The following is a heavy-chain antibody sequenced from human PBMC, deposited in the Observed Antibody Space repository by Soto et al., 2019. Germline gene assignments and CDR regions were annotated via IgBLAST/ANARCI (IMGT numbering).Heavy chain of an antibody. J-gene: IGHJ4*02. V-gene: IGHV3-30-3*01. CDR3: ARFKGCSGGTCYSYFDY. CDR2: ISSDGSNK. Sequence: QVQLVESGGGVVQPGRSLRLSCAASGFTFSRYAMHWVRQAPGKGLEWVAVISSDGSNKYDADSVKGRFTISRDNSKNTLYLQMNSLRVEDMAVYYCARFKGCSGGTCYSYFDYWGQGTLVTVSS. CDR1: GFTFSRYA. D-gene: IGHD2-15*01.